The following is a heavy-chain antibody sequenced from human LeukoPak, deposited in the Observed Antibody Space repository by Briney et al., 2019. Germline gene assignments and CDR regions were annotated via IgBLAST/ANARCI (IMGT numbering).Heavy chain of an antibody. J-gene: IGHJ4*02. CDR2: ISSSGSTI. V-gene: IGHV3-48*03. CDR1: GFTFNSYE. Sequence: GGSLRLSCAASGFTFNSYEMNWVRQAPGKGLEWVSYISSSGSTINYADSVKGRFTISRDNAKNSLYLQMNSLRAEDTAVYYCARANLRGWYYFDYWGQGTLVTVSS. CDR3: ARANLRGWYYFDY.